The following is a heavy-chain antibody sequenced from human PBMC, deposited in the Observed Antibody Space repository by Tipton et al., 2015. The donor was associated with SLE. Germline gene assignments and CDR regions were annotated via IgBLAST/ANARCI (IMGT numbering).Heavy chain of an antibody. V-gene: IGHV4-39*07. CDR3: VGFRAGYSSGGPFDY. D-gene: IGHD6-19*01. CDR1: GGSISSSRYY. Sequence: TLSLTCTVSGGSISSSRYYWGWIRQPPGKGLEWIGSIYYSGSTYYNPSLKSRVTISVDTSKNQFSLKLSSVTAADTAVYYCVGFRAGYSSGGPFDYWGQGTLVTVSS. CDR2: IYYSGST. J-gene: IGHJ4*02.